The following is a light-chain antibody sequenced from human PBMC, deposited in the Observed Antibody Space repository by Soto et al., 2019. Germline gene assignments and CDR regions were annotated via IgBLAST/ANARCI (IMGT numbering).Light chain of an antibody. V-gene: IGKV1-5*03. J-gene: IGKJ1*01. Sequence: DNQISPSPATLSATVGDRVTITIRASQSIYSWLAWYQQKPGKAPKRLVCKVSSLESGVPSRFSGSGSGTEFTLTISSLQPDDFATYYCQQYKSYPWTFGQGTKVDI. CDR3: QQYKSYPWT. CDR1: QSIYSW. CDR2: KVS.